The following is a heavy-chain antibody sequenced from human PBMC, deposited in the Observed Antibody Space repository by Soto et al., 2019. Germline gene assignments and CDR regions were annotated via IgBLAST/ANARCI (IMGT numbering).Heavy chain of an antibody. CDR3: RSANERLVVLPAAPCYGMDV. D-gene: IGHD2-2*01. Sequence: SSVKVSCKASGYTFTGYYMHWVRQAPGQGLEWMGWINPNSGGTNYAQKFQGRVTMTRDTSISTSYMELSRLRSADTAVYYCRSANERLVVLPAAPCYGMDVWGQGSTVIGSS. CDR1: GYTFTGYY. V-gene: IGHV1-2*02. J-gene: IGHJ6*02. CDR2: INPNSGGT.